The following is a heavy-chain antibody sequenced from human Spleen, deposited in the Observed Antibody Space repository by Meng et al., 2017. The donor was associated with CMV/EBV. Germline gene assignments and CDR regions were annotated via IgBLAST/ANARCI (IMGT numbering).Heavy chain of an antibody. Sequence: ESLKISCTVSSGTNSSYYWSWIRQPPGKGLEWIGYVSYNGNTNYNPSLKSRAILLIDTTKNQFSLKLTSVTAADTAVYYCATGGGLRELELRAWGQGTLVTVSS. CDR2: VSYNGNT. J-gene: IGHJ5*02. CDR3: ATGGGLRELELRA. CDR1: SGTNSSYY. V-gene: IGHV4-59*01. D-gene: IGHD1-7*01.